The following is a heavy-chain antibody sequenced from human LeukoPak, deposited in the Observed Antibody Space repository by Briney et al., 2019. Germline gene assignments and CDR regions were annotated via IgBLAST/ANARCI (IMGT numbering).Heavy chain of an antibody. CDR3: ARPHRF. V-gene: IGHV4-34*01. CDR1: GGSFSGYY. CDR2: INHSGST. J-gene: IGHJ4*02. Sequence: SETLSLTCAVYGGSFSGYYWSWIRQPPGKGLEWIGEINHSGSTNYNPSLKSRVTISVDTSKNQFSLKLSSVTAADTAVYYCARPHRFWGQGALVTVSS.